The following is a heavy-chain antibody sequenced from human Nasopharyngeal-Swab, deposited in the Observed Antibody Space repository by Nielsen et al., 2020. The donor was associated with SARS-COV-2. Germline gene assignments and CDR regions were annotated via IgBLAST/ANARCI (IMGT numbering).Heavy chain of an antibody. CDR1: GGSISSYY. D-gene: IGHD2-2*01. J-gene: IGHJ3*02. V-gene: IGHV4-59*01. CDR2: IYYSGST. Sequence: GSLRLSCTVSGGSISSYYWSWIRQPPGKGLEWIGYIYYSGSTNYNPSLKSRVTISVDTSKNRFSLKLTSVTAADTAVYYCASNSTSWYGSAFDIWGQGTMVTVSS. CDR3: ASNSTSWYGSAFDI.